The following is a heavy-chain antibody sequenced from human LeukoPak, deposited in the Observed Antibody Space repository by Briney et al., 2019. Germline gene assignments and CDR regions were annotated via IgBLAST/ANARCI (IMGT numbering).Heavy chain of an antibody. CDR3: ARERSNGGLRLDF. D-gene: IGHD3-16*01. CDR2: INPNSGVT. V-gene: IGHV1-2*02. Sequence: ASVKVSCKASGYTFTDYYMHWVRQAPGQGLEWMGWINPNSGVTNYAQSFQGRVTMTRDTSISTAYMELTWLSSDDTAVYYCARERSNGGLRLDFWGQGTLVTASS. J-gene: IGHJ4*02. CDR1: GYTFTDYY.